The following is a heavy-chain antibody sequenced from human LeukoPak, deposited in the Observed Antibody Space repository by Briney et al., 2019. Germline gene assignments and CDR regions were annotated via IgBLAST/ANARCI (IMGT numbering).Heavy chain of an antibody. CDR2: IRSKAYGGTT. D-gene: IGHD2-21*02. V-gene: IGHV3-49*03. Sequence: GGSLRLSCTASGFTFGDYAMSWFRQAPGKGLEWVGFIRSKAYGGTTEYAASVKGRFTISRDDSKSIAYLQMNSLKTEDTAVYYCTRGGGNCGGDCPYYFDYWGQGTLVTVSS. J-gene: IGHJ4*02. CDR3: TRGGGNCGGDCPYYFDY. CDR1: GFTFGDYA.